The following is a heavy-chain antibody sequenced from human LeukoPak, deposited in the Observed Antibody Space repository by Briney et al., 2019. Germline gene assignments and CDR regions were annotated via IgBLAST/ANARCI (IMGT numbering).Heavy chain of an antibody. CDR3: AREGTITIFGAYYYYMDV. Sequence: GASVKVSCKASGGTFSSYAISWVRQAPGQGLEWMGGTIPIFGTANYAQKFQGRVTITTDESTSTAYMELSSLRSDDTAVYYCAREGTITIFGAYYYYMDVWGKGTTVTVSS. J-gene: IGHJ6*03. V-gene: IGHV1-69*05. CDR1: GGTFSSYA. CDR2: TIPIFGTA. D-gene: IGHD3-3*01.